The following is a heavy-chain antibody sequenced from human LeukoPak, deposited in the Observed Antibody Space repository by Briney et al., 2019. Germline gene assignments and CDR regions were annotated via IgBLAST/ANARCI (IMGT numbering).Heavy chain of an antibody. D-gene: IGHD4-11*01. CDR1: GFTFGDYA. CDR3: TRRYRTTTDYYYMDV. J-gene: IGHJ6*03. CDR2: IRSKAYGGTT. V-gene: IGHV3-49*03. Sequence: GGSLRLSCTTSGFTFGDYAMSWFRQAPGKGLEWVGFIRSKAYGGTTEYAASVKDRFTISRDDSKSLAQLQMNSLKTEDTAVYYCTRRYRTTTDYYYMDVWGKGTTVTVSS.